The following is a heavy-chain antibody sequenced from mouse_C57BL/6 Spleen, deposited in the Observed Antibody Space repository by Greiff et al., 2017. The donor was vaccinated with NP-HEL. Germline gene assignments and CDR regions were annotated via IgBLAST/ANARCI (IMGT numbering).Heavy chain of an antibody. CDR3: ARNHYGSSLYYFDY. D-gene: IGHD1-1*01. CDR2: IDPSDSYT. Sequence: QVQLQQPGAELVKPGASVKLSCKASGYTFTSYWMQWVKQRPGQGLEWIGEIDPSDSYTNYNQKFKGKATLTVDTSSSTAYMQLSSLTSEDSAVYYCARNHYGSSLYYFDYWGQGTTLTVSS. CDR1: GYTFTSYW. J-gene: IGHJ2*01. V-gene: IGHV1-50*01.